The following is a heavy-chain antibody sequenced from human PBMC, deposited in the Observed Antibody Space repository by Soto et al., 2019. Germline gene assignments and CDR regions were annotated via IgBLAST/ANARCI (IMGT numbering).Heavy chain of an antibody. CDR3: ARADDFCSFDY. D-gene: IGHD3-3*01. V-gene: IGHV4-31*03. CDR2: IYYSGST. CDR1: GGSISSGVYY. Sequence: SETLSLTCTVSGGSISSGVYYWSWIRQHPGKGLEWIGYIYYSGSTYYNPSLKSRVTISVDTSKNQFSLKLSSVTAADTAVYYCARADDFCSFDYWGQGTLVTVSS. J-gene: IGHJ4*02.